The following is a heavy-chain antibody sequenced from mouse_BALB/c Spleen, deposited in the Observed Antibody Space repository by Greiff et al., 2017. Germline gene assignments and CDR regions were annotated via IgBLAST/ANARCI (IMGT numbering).Heavy chain of an antibody. CDR2: ISTYYGNT. CDR3: ARGNYGYDRVYFDY. Sequence: VQLQQSGPELVRPGVSVKISCKGSGYTFTDYAMHWVKQSHAKSLEWIGVISTYYGNTNYNQKFKGKATMTVDKSSSTAYMELARLTSEDSAIYYCARGNYGYDRVYFDYWGQGTTLTVSS. CDR1: GYTFTDYA. J-gene: IGHJ2*01. D-gene: IGHD2-2*01. V-gene: IGHV1-67*01.